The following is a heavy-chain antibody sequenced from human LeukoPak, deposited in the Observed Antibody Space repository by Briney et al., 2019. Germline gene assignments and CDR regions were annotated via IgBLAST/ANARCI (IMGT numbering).Heavy chain of an antibody. CDR3: ARDNIVVVPAAITNWFDP. V-gene: IGHV3-33*01. D-gene: IGHD2-2*01. CDR1: GFTFSSYG. Sequence: PGGSLRLSCAASGFTFSSYGMHWVRQAPGKGLEWVAVIWYDGSNKYYADSVKGRFTISRDNSKNTLYLQMNSLRAEDTAVYYCARDNIVVVPAAITNWFDPWGQGTLVTVSS. J-gene: IGHJ5*02. CDR2: IWYDGSNK.